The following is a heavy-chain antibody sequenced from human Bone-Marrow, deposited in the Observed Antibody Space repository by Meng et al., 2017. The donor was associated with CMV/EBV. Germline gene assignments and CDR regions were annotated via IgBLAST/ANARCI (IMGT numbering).Heavy chain of an antibody. D-gene: IGHD2-15*01. V-gene: IGHV3-48*04. J-gene: IGHJ4*02. CDR2: ISSSSSTI. CDR1: GFTFSSYS. CDR3: ARERNVVVVAKDFRKPQPIEPIDY. Sequence: GGSLRLSCAASGFTFSSYSMNWVRQAPGKGLEWVSYISSSSSTIYYADSVKGRFTISRDNAKNSLYLQMNSLIAEDTAVYYCARERNVVVVAKDFRKPQPIEPIDYWGQGTLVTVSS.